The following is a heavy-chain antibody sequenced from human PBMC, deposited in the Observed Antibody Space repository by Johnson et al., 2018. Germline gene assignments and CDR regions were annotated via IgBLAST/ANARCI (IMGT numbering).Heavy chain of an antibody. J-gene: IGHJ1*01. V-gene: IGHV3-21*01. CDR3: ARDLTTVTTNSEYFQP. D-gene: IGHD4-17*01. CDR2: ISTSSSYI. CDR1: GFIFGTYS. Sequence: VQLVQSGGGLVKXGGSLRLXCAASGFIFGTYSMNWVRQAPGKGLEWVSSISTSSSYINYADSVKGRFTISRDNAKNSLYLQMNSLRAEDTAVYYCARDLTTVTTNSEYFQPWGQGTLVTVSS.